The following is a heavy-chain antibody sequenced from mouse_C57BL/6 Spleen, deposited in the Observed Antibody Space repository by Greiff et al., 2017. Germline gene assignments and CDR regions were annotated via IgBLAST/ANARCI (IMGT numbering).Heavy chain of an antibody. CDR3: ARSLCYGNYDYAMDY. J-gene: IGHJ4*01. V-gene: IGHV1-80*01. CDR1: GYAFSSYW. CDR2: IYPGDGDT. Sequence: VQLQQSGAELVKPGASVKISCKASGYAFSSYWMNWVKQRPGKGLEWIGQIYPGDGDTNYNGKFKGKATLTADKSSSTAYMQLSSLTSEDSAVYFCARSLCYGNYDYAMDYWGQGTSVTVSS. D-gene: IGHD2-1*01.